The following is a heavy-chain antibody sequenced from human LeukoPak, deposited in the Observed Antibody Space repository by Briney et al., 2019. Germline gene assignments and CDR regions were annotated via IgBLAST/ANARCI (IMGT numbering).Heavy chain of an antibody. J-gene: IGHJ4*02. CDR3: AKHTYYYESSGTTALFDY. Sequence: GGSLRLSCAASGFTFSSYAMSWVRQAPGKGLEWVSGVSGRGDSTYNADSVKGRFTISRDNSKNTLYLRMNSLRAEDTAVYYCAKHTYYYESSGTTALFDYWGQGTLVTVSS. D-gene: IGHD3-22*01. V-gene: IGHV3-23*01. CDR2: VSGRGDST. CDR1: GFTFSSYA.